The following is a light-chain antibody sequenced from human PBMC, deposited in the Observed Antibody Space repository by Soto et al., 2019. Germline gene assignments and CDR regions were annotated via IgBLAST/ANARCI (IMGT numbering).Light chain of an antibody. V-gene: IGLV1-51*01. Sequence: QSVLTQPPSVSAAPGQKVTISCSGSSSNIGNNYVSWYQQLPGTAPKLLIYDNNKRPSGIPDRFSGSKSGTSATLGITGLQTGDEADYYCGTWERSLSAVVCVGGTQLTVL. CDR3: GTWERSLSAVV. J-gene: IGLJ2*01. CDR2: DNN. CDR1: SSNIGNNY.